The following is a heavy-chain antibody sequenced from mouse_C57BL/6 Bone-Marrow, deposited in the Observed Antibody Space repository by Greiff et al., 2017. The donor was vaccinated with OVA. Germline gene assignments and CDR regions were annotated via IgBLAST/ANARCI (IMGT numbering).Heavy chain of an antibody. CDR3: ASPSFAY. CDR1: GYSITSGYY. Sequence: EVHLVESGPGLVKPSQSLSLTCSVTGYSITSGYYWNWIRQFPGNKLEWMGYISYDGSNNYNPSLKNRISITRDTSKNQFFLKLNSVTTEDTATYYCASPSFAYWGQGTLVTVSA. J-gene: IGHJ3*01. V-gene: IGHV3-6*01. CDR2: ISYDGSN.